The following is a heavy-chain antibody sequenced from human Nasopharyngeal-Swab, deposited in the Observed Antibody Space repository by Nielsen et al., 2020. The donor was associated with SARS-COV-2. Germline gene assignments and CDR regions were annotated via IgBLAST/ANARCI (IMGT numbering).Heavy chain of an antibody. CDR1: GFTFTSSA. Sequence: SVKVSCKASGFTFTSSAVQWVRQARGQRLEWIGWIVVGSGNTNYAQKFQERVTITRDMSTSTAYMELSSLRSEDTAVYYCAADWFRLRFLERLPGGYGMDVWGQGTTVTVSS. V-gene: IGHV1-58*01. CDR2: IVVGSGNT. CDR3: AADWFRLRFLERLPGGYGMDV. J-gene: IGHJ6*02. D-gene: IGHD3-3*01.